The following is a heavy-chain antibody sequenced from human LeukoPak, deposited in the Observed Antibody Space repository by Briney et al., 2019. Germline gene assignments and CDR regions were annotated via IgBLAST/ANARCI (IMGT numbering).Heavy chain of an antibody. Sequence: GGSLRLSCAASGFTFSSYGMTWVRQAPGKGLEWVSYISSSSSTIYYADSVKGRFTISRDNAKNSLYLQMNSLRAEDTAVYYCARDFQSGIAVAGTPYYYYYYMDVWGKGTTVTVSS. D-gene: IGHD6-19*01. CDR1: GFTFSSYG. J-gene: IGHJ6*03. V-gene: IGHV3-48*04. CDR2: ISSSSSTI. CDR3: ARDFQSGIAVAGTPYYYYYYMDV.